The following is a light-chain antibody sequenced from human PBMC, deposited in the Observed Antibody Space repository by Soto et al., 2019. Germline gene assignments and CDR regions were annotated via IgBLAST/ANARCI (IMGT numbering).Light chain of an antibody. CDR1: SSDVGGYNY. V-gene: IGLV2-14*01. CDR3: SSYTTTSPWV. Sequence: QSALTQPASVSGSPGQSITISCTGTSSDVGGYNYVSWYQQHPGKAPKVIIYEVSDRPSGVSNRFSGSKSGNTASLTISGLQAEDEADYYCSSYTTTSPWVFGGGTKVTVI. J-gene: IGLJ3*02. CDR2: EVS.